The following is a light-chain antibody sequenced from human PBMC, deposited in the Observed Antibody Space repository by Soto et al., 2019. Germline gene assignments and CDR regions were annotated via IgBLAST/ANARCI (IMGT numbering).Light chain of an antibody. V-gene: IGKV3D-20*02. CDR1: QSVSSKF. CDR2: GAS. J-gene: IGKJ5*01. Sequence: IVLTQSQGTLSLSPGERATLSCGASQSVSSKFLAWYQQRPGQAPSLLIYGASTRATGIPATFSGSGSGTDFTLIIISLETEDAALYYCQQRSNWHTITFGHGTRLEIK. CDR3: QQRSNWHTIT.